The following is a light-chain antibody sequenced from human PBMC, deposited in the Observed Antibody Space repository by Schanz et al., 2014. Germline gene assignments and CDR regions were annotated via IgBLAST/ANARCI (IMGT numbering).Light chain of an antibody. CDR3: SSYTSTTTLV. J-gene: IGLJ3*02. CDR1: SSDVGGYNY. CDR2: DVS. Sequence: QSVLTQPASVSGSPGQSITISCTGTSSDVGGYNYVSWYQQHPGKAPRLMIYDVSNRPSGLSNRFSGSKSGNTASLTISGLQAEDEADYYCSSYTSTTTLVFGGGTKLTVL. V-gene: IGLV2-14*01.